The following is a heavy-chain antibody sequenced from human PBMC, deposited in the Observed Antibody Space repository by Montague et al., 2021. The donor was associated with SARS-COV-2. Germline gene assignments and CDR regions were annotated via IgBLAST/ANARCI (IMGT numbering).Heavy chain of an antibody. CDR2: IYYSGDS. Sequence: SETLSLTCIVSGGSINSRTYYWAWIRQRPGQGLEWIATIYYSGDSWSAPSLRSRVTISADTSRNQFNLKLTSVTAAAMGLYYCARRVTRGAFDVWGQGTMVTVSS. V-gene: IGHV4-39*01. CDR1: GGSINSRTYY. J-gene: IGHJ3*01. CDR3: ARRVTRGAFDV. D-gene: IGHD1-1*01.